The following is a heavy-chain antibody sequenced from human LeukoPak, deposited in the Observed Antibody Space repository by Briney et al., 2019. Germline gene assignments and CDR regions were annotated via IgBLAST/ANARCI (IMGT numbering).Heavy chain of an antibody. CDR2: IRGSGDVT. V-gene: IGHV3-23*01. CDR1: GFTFSNNV. J-gene: IGHJ3*01. D-gene: IGHD5-24*01. CDR3: TRRGGSDGWGAFDV. Sequence: GGSLRLSCEASGFTFSNNVMNWVRQAPGKGLEWVSSIRGSGDVTYYADSVKGRFTISRDNSKNTQFLQMNDLTREDTAIFYCTRRGGSDGWGAFDVWGQGTMVTVSS.